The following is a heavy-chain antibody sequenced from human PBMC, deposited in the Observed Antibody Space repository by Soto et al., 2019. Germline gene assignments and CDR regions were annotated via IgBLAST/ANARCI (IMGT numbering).Heavy chain of an antibody. Sequence: REFLKISCKCSGYSFSAYWTNWVRQVPGQGLEWMGKIDPSDSFTTYSPSFQGRITISVDKSINTAFLRWTGLKSSHNAMSYCANVDCTLGSGDVFDMWGQGTMVTFSS. D-gene: IGHD2-21*02. V-gene: IGHV5-10-1*04. CDR1: GYSFSAYW. J-gene: IGHJ3*02. CDR3: ANVDCTLGSGDVFDM. CDR2: IDPSDSFT.